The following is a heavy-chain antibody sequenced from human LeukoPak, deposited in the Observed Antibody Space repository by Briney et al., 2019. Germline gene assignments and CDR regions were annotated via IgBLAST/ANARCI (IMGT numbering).Heavy chain of an antibody. CDR2: ISSSSSTI. V-gene: IGHV3-48*01. D-gene: IGHD2-2*01. Sequence: GGSLRLSCAASGFTFSSYSMNWVRQAPGKGLEWVSYISSSSSTIYYADSVKGRFTISRDDAKNSLYLQMNSLRAEDTAVYYCARDSRYCSSTSCKPFDYWGQGTLVTVSS. CDR1: GFTFSSYS. CDR3: ARDSRYCSSTSCKPFDY. J-gene: IGHJ4*02.